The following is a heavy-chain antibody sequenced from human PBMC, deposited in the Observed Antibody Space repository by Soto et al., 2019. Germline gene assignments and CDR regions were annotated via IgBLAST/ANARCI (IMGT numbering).Heavy chain of an antibody. V-gene: IGHV3-21*01. Sequence: AGGSLRLSCAASGFTFSSYSMNWVRQAPGKGLEWVSSISSSSSYIYFADSVKGRFTISRDNAKNSLYLQMNSLRAEDTAVYYCARWGSGWPFDYWGQGTLVTVSS. CDR1: GFTFSSYS. CDR3: ARWGSGWPFDY. CDR2: ISSSSSYI. J-gene: IGHJ4*02. D-gene: IGHD6-19*01.